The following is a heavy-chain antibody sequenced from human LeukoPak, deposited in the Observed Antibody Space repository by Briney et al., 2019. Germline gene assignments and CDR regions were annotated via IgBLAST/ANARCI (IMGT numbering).Heavy chain of an antibody. Sequence: QPGGSLRLSCAASGFAFSSHAMTWVRQAPGKGLEWVSAISGSGGSTYYADSVKGRFTISRDNSKNTLYLQMNSLRAEDTAVYYCVKGRGYSYGSFDYWGQGTLVTVSS. V-gene: IGHV3-23*01. CDR3: VKGRGYSYGSFDY. J-gene: IGHJ4*02. CDR2: ISGSGGST. D-gene: IGHD5-18*01. CDR1: GFAFSSHA.